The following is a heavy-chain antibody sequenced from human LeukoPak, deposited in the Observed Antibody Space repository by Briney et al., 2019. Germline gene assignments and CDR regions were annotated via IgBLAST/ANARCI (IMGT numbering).Heavy chain of an antibody. CDR2: IHIYRGNT. CDR1: GYSSTNYG. CDR3: ARTRASDSSGLFDY. V-gene: IGHV1-18*01. D-gene: IGHD3-22*01. Sequence: GASVKVSCKASGYSSTNYGISWVRQAPGQGLEWMGWIHIYRGNTNYAQKFQGRVTTTTDTSTSTVYMEVRGLKSDDTAVYYCARTRASDSSGLFDYWGQGTLVTVSS. J-gene: IGHJ4*02.